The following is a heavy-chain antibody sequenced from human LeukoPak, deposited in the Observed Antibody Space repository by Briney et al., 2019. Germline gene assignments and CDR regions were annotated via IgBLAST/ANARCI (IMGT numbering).Heavy chain of an antibody. CDR3: ARTDFDSDY. CDR2: ISSSSTI. D-gene: IGHD3-3*01. V-gene: IGHV3-48*01. CDR1: GFTFSSDS. J-gene: IGHJ4*02. Sequence: PGGSLRLSCAASGFTFSSDSMNWVRQAPGKGLEWVSYISSSSTIYYADSVKGRFTISRDNAKNSLYLQMNSLRAEDTAVYYCARTDFDSDYWGQGTLVTVSS.